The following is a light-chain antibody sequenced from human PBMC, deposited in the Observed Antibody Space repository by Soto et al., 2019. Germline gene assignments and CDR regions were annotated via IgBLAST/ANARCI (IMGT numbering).Light chain of an antibody. V-gene: IGKV3-20*01. J-gene: IGKJ1*01. Sequence: EIVFTQSPGTLSLSPGERATLSCRASQSVSSSYLAWYQQKPGQAPRLLIYGASSRATGIPDRFSGSGSGTDFTLTISRLEPEDFAVYYRQQYGNSPPWTFGQGTKVDIK. CDR1: QSVSSSY. CDR2: GAS. CDR3: QQYGNSPPWT.